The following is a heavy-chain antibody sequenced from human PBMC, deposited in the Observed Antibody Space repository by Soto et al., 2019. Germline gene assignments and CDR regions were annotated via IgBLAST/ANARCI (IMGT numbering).Heavy chain of an antibody. CDR1: GGSISSYY. CDR3: ARRRGVAASSNWFDP. J-gene: IGHJ5*02. D-gene: IGHD2-15*01. Sequence: SETLSLTCTVSGGSISSYYWSWIRQPPGKGLEWIGYIYYSESTNYNPSLKSRVTISVDTSKNQFSLKLSSVTAADTAVYYCARRRGVAASSNWFDPWGQGTLVTVS. CDR2: IYYSEST. V-gene: IGHV4-59*08.